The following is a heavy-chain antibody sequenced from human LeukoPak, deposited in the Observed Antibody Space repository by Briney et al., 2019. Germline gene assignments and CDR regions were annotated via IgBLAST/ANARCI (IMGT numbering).Heavy chain of an antibody. Sequence: PSETLSLTCTVSGGSISSYYWSWIRQPPGKGLEWIGYIYYSGSTNYNPSLKSRVTISVDTSKNQFSLKLSSVTAADTAMYYCARQYRGLRYFDWLSFYYFDYWGQGTLVTVSS. V-gene: IGHV4-59*01. J-gene: IGHJ4*02. D-gene: IGHD3-9*01. CDR2: IYYSGST. CDR3: ARQYRGLRYFDWLSFYYFDY. CDR1: GGSISSYY.